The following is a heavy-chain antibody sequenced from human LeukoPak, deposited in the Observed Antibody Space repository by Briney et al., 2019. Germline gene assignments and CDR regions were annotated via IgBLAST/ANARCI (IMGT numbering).Heavy chain of an antibody. V-gene: IGHV4-61*02. D-gene: IGHD3-10*01. Sequence: PSETLSLTCTVSGGSISSGSYYWSWIRQPAGKGLEWIGRIYTSGSTNYNPSLKSRVTISVDTSKNQFSLKLSSVTAADTAVYYCARVRVGGYYYMDVWGKGTTVTVSS. J-gene: IGHJ6*03. CDR2: IYTSGST. CDR3: ARVRVGGYYYMDV. CDR1: GGSISSGSYY.